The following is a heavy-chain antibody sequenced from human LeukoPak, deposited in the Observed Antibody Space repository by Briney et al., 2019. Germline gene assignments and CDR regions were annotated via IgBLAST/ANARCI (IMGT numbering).Heavy chain of an antibody. CDR2: IYCSGST. CDR3: ARDQMGSSPGFDY. CDR1: GGSFSGYY. Sequence: SETLSLTCAVYGGSFSGYYWSWIRQPPGKGLEWIGSIYCSGSTYYNPSLKSRVTISVDTSKNQFSLKLSSVTAADTAVYYCARDQMGSSPGFDYWGQGTLVTVSS. D-gene: IGHD6-6*01. V-gene: IGHV4-34*01. J-gene: IGHJ4*02.